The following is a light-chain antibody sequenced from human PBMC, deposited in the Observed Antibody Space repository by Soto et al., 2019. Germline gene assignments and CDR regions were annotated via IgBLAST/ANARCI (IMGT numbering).Light chain of an antibody. CDR3: QHTNGLPLT. J-gene: IGKJ4*01. V-gene: IGKV1-12*01. CDR1: QGISSW. CDR2: TAS. Sequence: DIQMTQSPSSVSASVGDGVTITCRASQGISSWLAWYQQKPGKAPQLLIYTASILQSGVPSRFSGSGIGADFTLTINNLQPEDFATYYCQHTNGLPLTFGGGTKVEIK.